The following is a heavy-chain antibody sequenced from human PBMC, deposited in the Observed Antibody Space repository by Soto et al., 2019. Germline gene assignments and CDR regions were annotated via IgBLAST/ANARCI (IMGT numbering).Heavy chain of an antibody. CDR2: ISYSGVSA. V-gene: IGHV3-23*01. CDR1: VFIFSNHA. Sequence: PGGSLRLSSEASVFIFSNHAMGWVRQAPGRGLEWVSIISYSGVSAYYADSVKGRFTISRDNSKNTLYLQMTSLRAEDTALYYCTKASSDRHHMDVWGQGTTVTVSS. CDR3: TKASSDRHHMDV. J-gene: IGHJ6*02.